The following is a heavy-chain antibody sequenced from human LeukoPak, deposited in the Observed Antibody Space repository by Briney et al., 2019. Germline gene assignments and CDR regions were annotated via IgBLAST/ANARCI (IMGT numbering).Heavy chain of an antibody. V-gene: IGHV4-4*07. CDR1: GGSISSYY. CDR3: ASRGYSYGTLYYFDY. D-gene: IGHD5-18*01. Sequence: SETLSLTCTVSGGSISSYYWSWIRQPAGKGLEWIGRIYTSGSTNYNPSLKSRVTMSVDTSKNQFSLKLSSVTAADTAVYYCASRGYSYGTLYYFDYWGQGTLVTVSS. J-gene: IGHJ4*02. CDR2: IYTSGST.